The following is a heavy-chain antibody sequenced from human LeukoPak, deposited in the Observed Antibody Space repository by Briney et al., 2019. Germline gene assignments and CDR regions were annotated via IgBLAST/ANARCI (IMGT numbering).Heavy chain of an antibody. D-gene: IGHD6-19*01. J-gene: IGHJ2*01. CDR1: GGSISSYY. CDR3: ARGRGGYSSGWSPSYWYFDL. V-gene: IGHV4-59*01. CDR2: IYYSGST. Sequence: SETLSLTCTVSGGSISSYYWSWIRQPPGKGLEWIGYIYYSGSTNYNPSLKSRVTISVDTSKNQFSLKLSSVTAADTAVYYCARGRGGYSSGWSPSYWYFDLWGRGTLVTVSS.